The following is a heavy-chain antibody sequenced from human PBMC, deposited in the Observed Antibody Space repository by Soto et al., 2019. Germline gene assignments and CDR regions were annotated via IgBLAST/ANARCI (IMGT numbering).Heavy chain of an antibody. Sequence: SETLSLTCTVSGGSISSSSYYWGWIRQPPGKGLEWIGSIYYSGSTYYNPSLKSRVTISVDTSKNQFSLKRSSVTAADTAVYYCARLRRDGYNDAFDIWGQGTMVTVSS. CDR1: GGSISSSSYY. V-gene: IGHV4-39*01. J-gene: IGHJ3*02. CDR3: ARLRRDGYNDAFDI. CDR2: IYYSGST. D-gene: IGHD5-12*01.